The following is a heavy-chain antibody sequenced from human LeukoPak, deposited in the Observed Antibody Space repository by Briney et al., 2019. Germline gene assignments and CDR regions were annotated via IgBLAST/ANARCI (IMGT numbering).Heavy chain of an antibody. D-gene: IGHD2-2*02. V-gene: IGHV3-7*01. CDR2: IKQDGSEK. CDR1: GFTFSSYW. Sequence: GGSLRLSCAASGFTFSSYWMSWVRQASGKGLERVANIKQDGSEKYYVDSVKGRFTISRDNAKNSLYLQMNSLRAEDTAVYYCARVRSAVVVPAAIFGYWGQGTLVTVSS. CDR3: ARVRSAVVVPAAIFGY. J-gene: IGHJ4*02.